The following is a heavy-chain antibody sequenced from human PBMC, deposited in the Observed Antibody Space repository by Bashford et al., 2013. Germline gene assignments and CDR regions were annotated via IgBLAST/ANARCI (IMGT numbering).Heavy chain of an antibody. Sequence: LFLTCTVSGGSITRGDYYWSWIRQPPGKGLEWIGYVYYSSSTNTYYADSVKGRFTISRDIAQSSLFLQMNSLRDEDTAVYYCARVPGGHAFDYWGQGTLVTVSS. CDR3: ARVPGGHAFDY. CDR2: VYYSSSTNT. CDR1: GGSITRGDYY. J-gene: IGHJ4*02. V-gene: IGHV3-11*06.